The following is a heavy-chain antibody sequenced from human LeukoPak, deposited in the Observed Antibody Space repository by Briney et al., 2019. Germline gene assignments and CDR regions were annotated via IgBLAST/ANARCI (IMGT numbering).Heavy chain of an antibody. CDR2: FDPEDGET. CDR1: GYTLTELS. CDR3: ATLKGVRSHNWFDP. V-gene: IGHV1-24*01. D-gene: IGHD3-3*01. J-gene: IGHJ5*02. Sequence: ASVKVSCKVSGYTLTELSMHWVRQAPGKGLEWMGGFDPEDGETIYAQKFQGRVTMTEDTSTDTAYMELCSLRSEDTAVYYCATLKGVRSHNWFDPWGQGTLVTVSS.